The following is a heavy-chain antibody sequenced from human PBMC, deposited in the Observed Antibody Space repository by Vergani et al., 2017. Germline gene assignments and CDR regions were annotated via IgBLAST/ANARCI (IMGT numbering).Heavy chain of an antibody. CDR1: GGSIISGGYN. J-gene: IGHJ5*02. CDR2: IYYSGST. D-gene: IGHD3-3*01. CDR3: ASDFWSGYYPRGWFDP. Sequence: QVQLQEPGPGLVKPSQTLSLTCTVSGGSIISGGYNWCGIRQPPGKGLEWIGYIYYSGSTYYNPSLKSRVTISVDTSKTQFSLKLSSVTAADTAVYYCASDFWSGYYPRGWFDPWGQGTLVTVSS. V-gene: IGHV4-31*03.